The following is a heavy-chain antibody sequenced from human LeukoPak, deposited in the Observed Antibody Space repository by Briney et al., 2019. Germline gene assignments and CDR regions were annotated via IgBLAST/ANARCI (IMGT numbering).Heavy chain of an antibody. CDR2: ISYDGSNK. CDR3: AKGYSSGWYADYFDY. Sequence: GRSLRLSCAASGFTFSSYGMHWVRQAPGKGLEWVAVISYDGSNKYYADSVKGRFTISRDNSKNTLYLQMNSLRAEDTAVYYCAKGYSSGWYADYFDYWGQGTLVTVSS. CDR1: GFTFSSYG. V-gene: IGHV3-30*18. D-gene: IGHD6-19*01. J-gene: IGHJ4*02.